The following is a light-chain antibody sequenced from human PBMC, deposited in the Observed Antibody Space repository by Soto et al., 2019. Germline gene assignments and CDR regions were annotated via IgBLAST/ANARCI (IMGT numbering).Light chain of an antibody. Sequence: EILLTQSPGTLSLSPGERATLSCRASQSVSSSYLAWYQQKPGQAPRLLIFDASTRATGIPDRFTGSGSGTDFTLTISRLEPEDFAVYYCQLYGASPKTFGQGTKVDIK. V-gene: IGKV3-20*01. CDR2: DAS. J-gene: IGKJ1*01. CDR3: QLYGASPKT. CDR1: QSVSSSY.